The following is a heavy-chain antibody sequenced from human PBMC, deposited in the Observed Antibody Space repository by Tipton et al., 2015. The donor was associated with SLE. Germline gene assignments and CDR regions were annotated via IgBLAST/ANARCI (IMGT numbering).Heavy chain of an antibody. CDR1: GYSISSGYY. CDR3: AAQRADSSSYDAFDI. J-gene: IGHJ3*02. Sequence: TLSLTCAVSGYSISSGYYWGWIRQPPGKGLEWIGSIYHSGSTYYNPSLKSRVTISVDTSKNQFSLKLSSVTAADTAVYYCAAQRADSSSYDAFDIWGQGKMVTVSS. D-gene: IGHD6-13*01. V-gene: IGHV4-38-2*01. CDR2: IYHSGST.